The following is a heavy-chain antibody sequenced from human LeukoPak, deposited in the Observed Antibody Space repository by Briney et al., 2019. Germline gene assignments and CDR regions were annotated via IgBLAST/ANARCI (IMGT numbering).Heavy chain of an antibody. CDR3: ARTTPQWLVQEYFQH. V-gene: IGHV4-59*12. J-gene: IGHJ1*01. CDR1: GGSISSYY. Sequence: PSETLSLTCTVSGGSISSYYWSWIRQPPGKGLEWIGYIYYSGSTYYNPSLKSRVTISVDTSKNQFSLKLSSVTAADTAVYYCARTTPQWLVQEYFQHWGQGTLVTVSS. D-gene: IGHD6-19*01. CDR2: IYYSGST.